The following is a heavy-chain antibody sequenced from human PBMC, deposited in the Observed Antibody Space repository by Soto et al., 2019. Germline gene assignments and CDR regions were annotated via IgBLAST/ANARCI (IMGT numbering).Heavy chain of an antibody. J-gene: IGHJ5*02. CDR2: ISAYNGNT. V-gene: IGHV1-18*01. D-gene: IGHD2-2*01. CDR1: GYTFTSYG. Sequence: ASVKVYCKASGYTFTSYGISWVRQAPGQGLEWMGWISAYNGNTNYAQKFQGRVTMTRDTSTSTVYMELSSLRSEDTAVYYCARDRVVVPAAPGNWFDPWGQGTLVTVSS. CDR3: ARDRVVVPAAPGNWFDP.